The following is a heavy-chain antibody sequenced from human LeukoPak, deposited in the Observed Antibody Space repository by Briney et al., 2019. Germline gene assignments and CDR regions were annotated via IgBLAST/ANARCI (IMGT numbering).Heavy chain of an antibody. CDR1: GFIFSIYA. V-gene: IGHV3-23*01. CDR3: AKDRPNYYESNGHYYRRDGDY. CDR2: ISSRSDYT. D-gene: IGHD3-22*01. Sequence: GGSLRLSCAASGFIFSIYAMSWVRQAPGKGLEWVSSISSRSDYTYYGDSVKGRFTISRDNSQNTLYLQMNSLRAEDTAIYYCAKDRPNYYESNGHYYRRDGDYWGQGTLVTVSS. J-gene: IGHJ4*02.